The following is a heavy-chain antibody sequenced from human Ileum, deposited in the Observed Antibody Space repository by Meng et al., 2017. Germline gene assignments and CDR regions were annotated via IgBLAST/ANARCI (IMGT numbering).Heavy chain of an antibody. CDR1: ADNRSTNNW. CDR2: IYHSGRT. Sequence: QVHLQEPGPGLGNPSGTLSLSYAGAADNRSTNNWWTWVRPPPEKGLEWIGEIYHSGRTNYNPSLTSRVTMSVDKSKKQISLNLSSVTAADTAVYYCATSGDNSGFYLGYWGPGILVTVSS. V-gene: IGHV4-4*02. CDR3: ATSGDNSGFYLGY. D-gene: IGHD3-22*01. J-gene: IGHJ4*02.